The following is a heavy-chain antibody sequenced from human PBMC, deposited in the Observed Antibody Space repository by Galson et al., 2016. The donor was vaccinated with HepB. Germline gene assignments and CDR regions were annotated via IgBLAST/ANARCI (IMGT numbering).Heavy chain of an antibody. Sequence: QSGAEVKKPGESLKISCRGSGYSFSSYWIGWVRQMPGKGLEWLGNIYPGDSDTRYSPSFQGQVSISADKSITTAYLQWSSLKASDTAVYYCARRGFGWSLFDSWGQGTLVTVSS. CDR1: GYSFSSYW. CDR2: IYPGDSDT. CDR3: ARRGFGWSLFDS. D-gene: IGHD6-19*01. V-gene: IGHV5-51*01. J-gene: IGHJ4*02.